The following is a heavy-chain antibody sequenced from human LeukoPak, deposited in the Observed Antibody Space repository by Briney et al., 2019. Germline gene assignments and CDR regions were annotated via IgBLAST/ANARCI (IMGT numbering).Heavy chain of an antibody. D-gene: IGHD3-9*01. J-gene: IGHJ3*02. CDR2: IYTSGST. CDR1: GGSISSGSYY. V-gene: IGHV4-61*02. CDR3: ARPTTIDAFDI. Sequence: SQTLSLTCTVSGGSISSGSYYWSWIRQPAGKGLEWIGRIYTSGSTNYNPSLKSRVTISVDTSKNQFFLKLSSVTAADTAVYYCARPTTIDAFDIWGQGTMVTVSS.